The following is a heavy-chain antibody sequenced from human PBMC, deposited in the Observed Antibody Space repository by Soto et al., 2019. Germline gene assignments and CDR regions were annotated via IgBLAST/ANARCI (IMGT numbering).Heavy chain of an antibody. J-gene: IGHJ4*02. V-gene: IGHV1-3*05. D-gene: IGHD2-21*02. Sequence: QVQLVQSGAEEKKPGASVKVSCKASGYTFTSYAMHWVRQAPGQRLEWMVWINAGNGNTKYSQKFQGRVTITRDTSANTAYMELSSLRSEDTAVYYCARSFVVVTDFDYWGQGTLVTVSS. CDR3: ARSFVVVTDFDY. CDR1: GYTFTSYA. CDR2: INAGNGNT.